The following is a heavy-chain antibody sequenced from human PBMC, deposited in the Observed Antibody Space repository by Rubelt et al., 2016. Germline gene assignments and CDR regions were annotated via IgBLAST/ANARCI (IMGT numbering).Heavy chain of an antibody. V-gene: IGHV3-23*04. CDR1: GFTFSNYA. Sequence: ELQLVESGGGLVQPGGSLRLSCAASGFTFSNYAMSWVRQAPGKGLEWVSAINSGDTTYYADSVKGRFTISRDNSKNTLYMQMNSLRAEDTAVYYCARGARSAGVAVWGRGTTVTVSS. CDR2: INSGDTT. CDR3: ARGARSAGVAV. J-gene: IGHJ6*02.